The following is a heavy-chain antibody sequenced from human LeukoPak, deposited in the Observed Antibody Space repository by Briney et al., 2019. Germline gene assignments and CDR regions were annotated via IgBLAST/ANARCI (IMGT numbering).Heavy chain of an antibody. CDR2: SNPNSGGT. V-gene: IGHV1-2*02. CDR1: GYTFTCYY. CDR3: ARVVPNSYHWFDP. J-gene: IGHJ5*02. D-gene: IGHD1-26*01. Sequence: APVQVCAKACGYTFTCYYRHWVRQAPGQGLEWMGGSNPNSGGTNYAQKFQGRVSMTRDTSISTAYMELSRLRSDDTAVYYCARVVPNSYHWFDPWGQGTLVTVSS.